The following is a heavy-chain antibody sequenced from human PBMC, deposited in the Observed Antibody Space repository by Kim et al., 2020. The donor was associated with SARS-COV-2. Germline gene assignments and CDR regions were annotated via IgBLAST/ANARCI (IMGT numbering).Heavy chain of an antibody. J-gene: IGHJ5*02. V-gene: IGHV7-4-1*02. CDR1: GYTFTSYA. CDR2: INTNTGNP. CDR3: ARDQRYCSGGSCYAGYNWFDP. D-gene: IGHD2-15*01. Sequence: ASVKVSCKASGYTFTSYAMNWVRQAPGQGLEWMGWINTNTGNPTYAQGFTGRFVFSLDTSVSTAYLHISSLKAEDTAVYYCARDQRYCSGGSCYAGYNWFDPWGQGTLVTVSS.